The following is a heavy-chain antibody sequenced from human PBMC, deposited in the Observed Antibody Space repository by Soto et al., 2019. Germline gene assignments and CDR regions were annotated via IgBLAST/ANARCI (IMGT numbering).Heavy chain of an antibody. J-gene: IGHJ6*01. CDR2: ITSDGPTT. V-gene: IGHV3-74*01. Sequence: WASLSVCCVLYGFNFSNQWMHRLRQAPGKGLVWVSYITSDGPTTTHADSVKGRFTISRDNAKKTLYLQINSLRAEDTAVYYCARDVSYSMDVWGQGTTVPVSS. CDR1: GFNFSNQW. CDR3: ARDVSYSMDV.